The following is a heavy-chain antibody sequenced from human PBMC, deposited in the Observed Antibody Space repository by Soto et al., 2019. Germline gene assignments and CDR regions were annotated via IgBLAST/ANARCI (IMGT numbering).Heavy chain of an antibody. CDR1: GFTFSSYG. CDR2: ISYDGSNK. CDR3: ATAYYDFWSGYPDAFDI. V-gene: IGHV3-30*03. D-gene: IGHD3-3*01. Sequence: QVQLVESGGGVVQPGRSLRLSCAASGFTFSSYGMHWVRQAPGKGLEWVAVISYDGSNKYYADSVKGRFTISRDNSKNTLYLQMNSLRAEDTAVYYCATAYYDFWSGYPDAFDIWGQGTMVTVSS. J-gene: IGHJ3*02.